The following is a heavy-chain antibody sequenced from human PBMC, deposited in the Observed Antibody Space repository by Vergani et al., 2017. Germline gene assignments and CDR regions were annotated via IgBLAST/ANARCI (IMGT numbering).Heavy chain of an antibody. CDR2: INAGNGNT. D-gene: IGHD2-2*01. J-gene: IGHJ6*03. CDR1: GYTFTSYA. V-gene: IGHV1-3*01. Sequence: QVQLVQSGAEVKKPGASVKVSCKASGYTFTSYAMHWVRQAPGQRLEWMGWINAGNGNTKYSQKFQGRVTITRDTSASTAYMELSSLRSEDTAVYYCARDETLVPAAYYYYYYMDVWGKGTTVTVSS. CDR3: ARDETLVPAAYYYYYYMDV.